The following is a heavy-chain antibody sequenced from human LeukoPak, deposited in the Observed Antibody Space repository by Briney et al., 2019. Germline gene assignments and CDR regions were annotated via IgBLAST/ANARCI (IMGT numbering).Heavy chain of an antibody. CDR1: GFTFSSYA. CDR2: ISGSGGST. J-gene: IGHJ5*02. D-gene: IGHD3-9*01. Sequence: PGGSLRLSCAASGFTFSSYAMSWVRQAPGKGLEWVSAISGSGGSTYYADSVKGRFTISRDNSKNTLYLQMNSLRAEDTAVYYCARNGNWLSDNWFDPWGQGTLVTVSS. CDR3: ARNGNWLSDNWFDP. V-gene: IGHV3-23*01.